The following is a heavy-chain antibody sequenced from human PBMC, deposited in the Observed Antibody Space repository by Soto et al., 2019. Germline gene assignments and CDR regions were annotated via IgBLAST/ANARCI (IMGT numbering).Heavy chain of an antibody. CDR2: IYYSGST. D-gene: IGHD6-13*01. CDR3: ARFPHGGVAAAGTSFGAI. V-gene: IGHV4-59*01. J-gene: IGHJ3*02. CDR1: GGSISSYY. Sequence: SETLSLTCTVSGGSISSYYWSWIRQPPGKGLEWIGYIYYSGSTNYNPSLKSRVTISVDTSKNQFSLKLSSVTAADTAVYYCARFPHGGVAAAGTSFGAIWGQGTMVTVSS.